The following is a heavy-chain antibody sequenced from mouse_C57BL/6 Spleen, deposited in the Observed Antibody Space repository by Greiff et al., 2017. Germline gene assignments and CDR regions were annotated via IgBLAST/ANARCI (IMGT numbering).Heavy chain of an antibody. J-gene: IGHJ2*01. Sequence: VQLQQSGASVKISCKASGYAFSSYWMNWVKQRPGKGLEWIGQIYPGDGDTNYNGKFKGKATLTADKSSSTAYMQLSSLTSEDSAVYFCARLYYYGSSYYFDDWGKGTTLTVSS. CDR3: ARLYYYGSSYYFDD. V-gene: IGHV1-80*01. CDR2: IYPGDGDT. CDR1: GYAFSSYW. D-gene: IGHD1-1*01.